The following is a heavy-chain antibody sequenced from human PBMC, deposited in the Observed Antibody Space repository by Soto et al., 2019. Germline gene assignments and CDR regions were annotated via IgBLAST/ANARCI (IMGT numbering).Heavy chain of an antibody. J-gene: IGHJ5*02. V-gene: IGHV4-31*03. Sequence: PSETLSLTCTVSGGSISSGRYYWGWIRQHPGKGLEWIGYINYSGSTYYNPSLKSRVTISVDTSKNQFSLKLSSVTAADAAVYYCARYYGDYRNWFDPWGQGTLVTVSS. D-gene: IGHD4-17*01. CDR3: ARYYGDYRNWFDP. CDR1: GGSISSGRYY. CDR2: INYSGST.